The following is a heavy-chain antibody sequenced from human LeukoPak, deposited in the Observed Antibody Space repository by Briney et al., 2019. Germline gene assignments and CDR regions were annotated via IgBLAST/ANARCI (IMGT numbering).Heavy chain of an antibody. CDR3: ARFEVVQQWLVPPDY. CDR1: GGSFSAYY. D-gene: IGHD6-19*01. J-gene: IGHJ4*02. V-gene: IGHV4-34*01. CDR2: PNHGGST. Sequence: SETLSLTCAVYGGSFSAYYWSWIRQPPGKGLEWIGEPNHGGSTNYNPFLKSRATISVATSKNQFTLKLSSVTAADTAVYYCARFEVVQQWLVPPDYWGQGTLVTVSS.